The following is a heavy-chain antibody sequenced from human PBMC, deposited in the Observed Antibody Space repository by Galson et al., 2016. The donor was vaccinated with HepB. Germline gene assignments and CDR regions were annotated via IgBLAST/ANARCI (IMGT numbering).Heavy chain of an antibody. Sequence: SLRLSCAASGFTFSTAWMTWVRQAPGKGLEWVGRIKSRTDSGTRDYAAPVIGRFTVSRDDSKNTLYLQMNSLKSEDTAVYFCATVANYKILTGNSYFDFWGRGALVTVSS. CDR1: GFTFSTAW. CDR2: IKSRTDSGTR. J-gene: IGHJ4*02. CDR3: ATVANYKILTGNSYFDF. V-gene: IGHV3-15*01. D-gene: IGHD3-9*01.